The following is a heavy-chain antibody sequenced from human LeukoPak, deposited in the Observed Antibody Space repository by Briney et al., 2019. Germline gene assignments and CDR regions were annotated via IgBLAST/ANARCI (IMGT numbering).Heavy chain of an antibody. V-gene: IGHV3-48*03. CDR2: ISTSGNTI. J-gene: IGHJ6*02. Sequence: GGSLRLSCEASGVTFRGFDMNWVRQAPGKGLEWVSYISTSGNTIYYADSVKGRFTISRDNARNSLDLQMRSLRAEDTAVYYCARDLTVAGPMDVWGQGTTVTVSS. CDR1: GVTFRGFD. D-gene: IGHD6-19*01. CDR3: ARDLTVAGPMDV.